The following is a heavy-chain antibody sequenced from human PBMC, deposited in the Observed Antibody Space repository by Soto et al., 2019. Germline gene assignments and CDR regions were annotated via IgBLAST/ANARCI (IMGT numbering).Heavy chain of an antibody. D-gene: IGHD1-1*01. Sequence: EVQLLESGGGLVQPGGSLRLSCAASGLTFSNYAMTWVRQAPGKGLEWISGITTTGNTYYADSVKSRFTISRDNSKNTRYVQMDSQKVDDTAIYYCATPQRWKDGFDYWGQGTMVTVSS. V-gene: IGHV3-23*01. CDR1: GLTFSNYA. CDR2: ITTTGNT. CDR3: ATPQRWKDGFDY. J-gene: IGHJ4*02.